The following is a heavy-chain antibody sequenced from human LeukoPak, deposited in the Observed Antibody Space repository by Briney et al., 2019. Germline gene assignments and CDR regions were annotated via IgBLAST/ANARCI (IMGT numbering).Heavy chain of an antibody. CDR3: ARPQVTANWYHFHY. D-gene: IGHD2-21*02. J-gene: IGHJ4*02. Sequence: SVKGRFTISRDGSKNTLYLQMNSLRPDDTAVYFCARPQVTANWYHFHYWGQGTLVTVSS. V-gene: IGHV3-30*01.